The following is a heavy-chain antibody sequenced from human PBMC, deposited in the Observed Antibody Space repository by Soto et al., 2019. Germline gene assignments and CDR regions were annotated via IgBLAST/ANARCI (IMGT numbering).Heavy chain of an antibody. CDR2: INSDGSST. Sequence: EVQLVESGGGLVQPGGSLRLSCAASGFTFSSYWMHWVRQAPGKGLVWVSRINSDGSSTSYADSVKGRFTISRDNAKNSLYLQMNSLRAEDTAVYYCARGSYDYVWGSYLWGFDYWGQGTLVTVSS. J-gene: IGHJ4*02. V-gene: IGHV3-74*01. CDR3: ARGSYDYVWGSYLWGFDY. D-gene: IGHD3-16*02. CDR1: GFTFSSYW.